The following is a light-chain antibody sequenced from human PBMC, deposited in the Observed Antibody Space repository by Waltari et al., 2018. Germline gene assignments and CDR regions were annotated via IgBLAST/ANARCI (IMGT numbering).Light chain of an antibody. CDR1: QGISNY. CDR2: AAS. Sequence: DIQMTQSPSSLSASVGDRVTITCRASQGISNYLAWYQQKPGKVPKLLIYAASTLQSVVPSRFRGSGSGTDFTLTISSLQPEDVATYYCQKYNSAPALTFGGGTKVEIK. J-gene: IGKJ4*01. V-gene: IGKV1-27*01. CDR3: QKYNSAPALT.